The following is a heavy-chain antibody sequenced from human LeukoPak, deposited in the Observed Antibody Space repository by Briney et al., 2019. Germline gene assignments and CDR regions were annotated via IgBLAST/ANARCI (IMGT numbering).Heavy chain of an antibody. V-gene: IGHV3-30*18. CDR2: ISNDGSHE. J-gene: IGHJ4*02. Sequence: GGSLRLSCSASGFSFSTYGMHWVRQAPGKGLEWVAVISNDGSHEYYADSAKGRFTVSRDNSKNTLYLQMNSLRAEDTAVYYCAKGASYYYDSSGYFDYWGQGTLVTVSS. D-gene: IGHD3-22*01. CDR1: GFSFSTYG. CDR3: AKGASYYYDSSGYFDY.